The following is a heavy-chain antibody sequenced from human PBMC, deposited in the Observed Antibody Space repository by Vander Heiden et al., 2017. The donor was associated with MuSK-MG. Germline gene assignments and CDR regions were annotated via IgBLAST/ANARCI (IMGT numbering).Heavy chain of an antibody. CDR3: ARRRVVSDFDY. Sequence: QISLKESGPALVNPTQTLTLTCAFSGFTLRTSGVGVGCNRQPPGNALEWIGLIYWDDDKRYSASLRSRLTITKDTSDNEVVLKMTNMDPVDTATYYWARRRVVSDFDYWGQGTLVTVSS. CDR1: GFTLRTSGVG. D-gene: IGHD2-21*01. J-gene: IGHJ4*02. CDR2: IYWDDDK. V-gene: IGHV2-5*02.